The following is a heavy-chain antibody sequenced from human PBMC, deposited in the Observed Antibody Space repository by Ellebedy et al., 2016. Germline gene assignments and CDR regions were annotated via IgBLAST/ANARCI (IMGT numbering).Heavy chain of an antibody. J-gene: IGHJ4*02. D-gene: IGHD1-1*01. Sequence: SETLSLTCTVSGGSIRSYFWSWIRQSPEKRLEWIGYIYYSGSTNYNPSLKNRVTMSVDLSRSQFSLNLRSVTTADTAVYYCARADIQLFDYWGQGAPVTVSS. CDR3: ARADIQLFDY. V-gene: IGHV4-59*01. CDR2: IYYSGST. CDR1: GGSIRSYF.